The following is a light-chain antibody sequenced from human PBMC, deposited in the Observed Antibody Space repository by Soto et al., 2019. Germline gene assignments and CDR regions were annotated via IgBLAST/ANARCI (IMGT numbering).Light chain of an antibody. CDR3: EQRSNWPLT. CDR2: DAS. V-gene: IGKV3-11*01. CDR1: QSVSSY. Sequence: EIVLTQSPATLSLSPGERATLSCRASQSVSSYFAWYEQKPGQAPRLLIYDASNRATGIPARFSGSGSRTDFTLTISSLEPEDVAVYCCEQRSNWPLTFGGGTKVEIK. J-gene: IGKJ4*01.